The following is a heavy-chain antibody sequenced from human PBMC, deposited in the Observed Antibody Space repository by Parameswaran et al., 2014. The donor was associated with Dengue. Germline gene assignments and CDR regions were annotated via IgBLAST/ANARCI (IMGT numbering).Heavy chain of an antibody. J-gene: IGHJ6*03. V-gene: IGHV4-34*01. Sequence: VRQAPGKGLEWIGEINHSGSTNYNPSLKSRVTISVDTSKNQFSLKLSSVTAADTAVYYCASTSSHYMDVWARTTVTVSS. D-gene: IGHD2-2*01. CDR3: ASTSSHYMDV. CDR2: INHSGST.